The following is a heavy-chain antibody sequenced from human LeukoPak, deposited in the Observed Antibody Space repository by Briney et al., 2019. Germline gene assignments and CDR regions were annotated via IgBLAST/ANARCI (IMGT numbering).Heavy chain of an antibody. CDR3: ARDSGYYSYYFDY. J-gene: IGHJ4*02. V-gene: IGHV3-7*01. CDR1: GFTFSTYW. CDR2: IKQDGSEK. Sequence: PGGSLRLSCAASGFTFSTYWMSWVRQAPGKGLECVANIKQDGSEKYYVDSVKGRFTISRDNAKNSLYLQMNSLRAEDTAVYYCARDSGYYSYYFDYWGQGTLVTVSS. D-gene: IGHD5-12*01.